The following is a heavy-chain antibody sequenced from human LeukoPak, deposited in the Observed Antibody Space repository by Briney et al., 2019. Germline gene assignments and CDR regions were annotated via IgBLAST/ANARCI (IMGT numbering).Heavy chain of an antibody. J-gene: IGHJ3*02. V-gene: IGHV1-2*02. CDR3: AGQSGQGDAFDI. D-gene: IGHD1-14*01. CDR1: GYTFTGYY. Sequence: ASVKVSCKASGYTFTGYYIHWVRQAPGQGLEWMGWIHPNSGGANYAQKFQGTVTMTRDTSISTVYMELSSLKSDDTAVYYCAGQSGQGDAFDIWGQGTMVTVSS. CDR2: IHPNSGGA.